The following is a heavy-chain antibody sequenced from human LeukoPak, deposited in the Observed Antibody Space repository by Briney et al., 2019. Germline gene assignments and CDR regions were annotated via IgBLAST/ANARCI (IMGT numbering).Heavy chain of an antibody. Sequence: GGSLRLSCAASGFTFSSYSMNWVRQAPGKGLEWVSSISSSSSYIYYADSVKGRFTISRDNSKNTLYLQMNSLRAEDTAVYYCAKSYYDFWSGYLPFDYWGQGTLVTVSS. CDR2: ISSSSSYI. J-gene: IGHJ4*02. CDR3: AKSYYDFWSGYLPFDY. CDR1: GFTFSSYS. V-gene: IGHV3-21*04. D-gene: IGHD3-3*01.